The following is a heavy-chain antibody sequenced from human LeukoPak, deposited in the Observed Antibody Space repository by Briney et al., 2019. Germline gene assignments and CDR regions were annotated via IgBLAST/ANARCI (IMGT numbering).Heavy chain of an antibody. J-gene: IGHJ6*03. CDR3: AGSELGYYYHYMDV. Sequence: GGSLRLSCAASGFSFSSYSMKWVRQAPGKGLEWVSSISSSSIYIYYADSVKGRFTISRDNAKNSLYLQMNSLRAEDTAVYYCAGSELGYYYHYMDVWGKGTTVTVSS. CDR1: GFSFSSYS. CDR2: ISSSSIYI. V-gene: IGHV3-21*01. D-gene: IGHD7-27*01.